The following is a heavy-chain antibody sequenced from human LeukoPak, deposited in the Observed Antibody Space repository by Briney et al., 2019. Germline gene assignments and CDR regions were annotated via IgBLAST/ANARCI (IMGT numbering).Heavy chain of an antibody. CDR3: ARADSLGNYDV. CDR1: GYTFTTYA. J-gene: IGHJ4*02. Sequence: ASVKVSCKASGYTFTTYAIHWVRQAPGQRPEWMGWINGGDGDTRYSQNFQDRVTITRDTSATTAYMELSSLRSEDTAVYFCARADSLGNYDVWGQGTLVTVSS. D-gene: IGHD3-16*01. V-gene: IGHV1-3*01. CDR2: INGGDGDT.